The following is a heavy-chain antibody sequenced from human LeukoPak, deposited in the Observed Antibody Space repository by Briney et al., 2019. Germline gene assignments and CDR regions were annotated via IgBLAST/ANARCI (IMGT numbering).Heavy chain of an antibody. CDR1: GYTFTGYY. CDR3: ASLTSSSSGYEGPKSDFDY. CDR2: INPNSGGT. J-gene: IGHJ4*02. D-gene: IGHD6-13*01. Sequence: ASVKVSCKASGYTFTGYYMHWVRHAPGQGLGRMGWINPNSGGTNYAQKLQGRVTMTRDTSISTAYMELSRLRSDDTAVYYCASLTSSSSGYEGPKSDFDYWGQGTLVTVSS. V-gene: IGHV1-2*02.